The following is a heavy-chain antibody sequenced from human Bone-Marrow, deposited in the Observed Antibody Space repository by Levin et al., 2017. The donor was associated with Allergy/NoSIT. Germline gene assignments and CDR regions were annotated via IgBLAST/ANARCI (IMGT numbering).Heavy chain of an antibody. V-gene: IGHV4-59*08. CDR2: IYYSGFT. Sequence: TSQTLSLTCTVSGDSITRSYWSWIRPAPGKRLEWIGYIYYSGFTNYNPSLKSRVTISVDTSKNQFSLKLSSVTAADTAVYYCARRDGYNYFDYWGQGILVTVSS. J-gene: IGHJ4*02. CDR3: ARRDGYNYFDY. D-gene: IGHD5-24*01. CDR1: GDSITRSY.